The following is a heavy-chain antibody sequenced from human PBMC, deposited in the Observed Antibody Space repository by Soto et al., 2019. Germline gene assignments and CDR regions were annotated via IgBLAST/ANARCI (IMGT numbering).Heavy chain of an antibody. Sequence: ASVKVSCKASGYTFTSYGISWVRQAPGQGLEWMGWISSYNGNTNYAQKVQGRVTMTTDTSTSTTYMELRSLRSDDTAVYYCARGPRYCSSTSCFSGVTWFDPWGQGTLVTVAS. V-gene: IGHV1-18*04. CDR2: ISSYNGNT. D-gene: IGHD2-2*01. J-gene: IGHJ5*02. CDR1: GYTFTSYG. CDR3: ARGPRYCSSTSCFSGVTWFDP.